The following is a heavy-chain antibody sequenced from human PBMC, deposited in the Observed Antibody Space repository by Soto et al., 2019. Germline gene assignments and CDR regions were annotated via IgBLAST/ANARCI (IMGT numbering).Heavy chain of an antibody. D-gene: IGHD6-13*01. CDR2: ISYDGSNK. J-gene: IGHJ4*02. CDR1: GFTFSSYG. Sequence: PGESLKISCAASGFTFSSYGMHWVRQAPGKGLEWVAVISYDGSNKYYADSVKGRFTISRDNSKNTLYLQMNSLRAEDTAVYYCAKDLAGKQQLVDCWGQGTLVTSPQ. CDR3: AKDLAGKQQLVDC. V-gene: IGHV3-30*18.